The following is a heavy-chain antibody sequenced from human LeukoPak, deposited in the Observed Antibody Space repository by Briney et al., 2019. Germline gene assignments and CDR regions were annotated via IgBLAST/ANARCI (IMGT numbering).Heavy chain of an antibody. CDR1: GGSFSAYY. J-gene: IGHJ4*02. D-gene: IGHD6-19*01. Sequence: SETLSLTCAVYGGSFSAYYWTWIRQPPGKGLQWIGEINHSGITNYNPSLKSRVTISVDTSKNQLSLKLTSVTATDTAVYYCARHRAVAGTDYWGQGTLVTVSS. CDR2: INHSGIT. CDR3: ARHRAVAGTDY. V-gene: IGHV4-34*01.